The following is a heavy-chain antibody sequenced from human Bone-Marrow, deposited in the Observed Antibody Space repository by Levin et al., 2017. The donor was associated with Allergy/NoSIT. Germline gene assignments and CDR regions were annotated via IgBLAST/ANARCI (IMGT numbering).Heavy chain of an antibody. CDR1: GFTFSSYA. CDR3: ARCYGGPDSRENWFDP. Sequence: GGSLRLSCAASGFTFSSYAMHWVRQAPGKGLEWVAVISYDGSNKYYADSVKGRFTISRDNSKNTLYLQMNSLRAEDTAVYYCARCYGGPDSRENWFDPWGQGTLVTVSS. J-gene: IGHJ5*02. V-gene: IGHV3-30-3*01. D-gene: IGHD4-23*01. CDR2: ISYDGSNK.